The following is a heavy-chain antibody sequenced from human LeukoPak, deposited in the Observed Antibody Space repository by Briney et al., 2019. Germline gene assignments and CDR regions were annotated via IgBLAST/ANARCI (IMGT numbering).Heavy chain of an antibody. CDR1: GGSISSYY. Sequence: SETLSLTCTVSGGSISSYYWSWIRQPPGKGLEWIGYIYYSGSTNYNPSLKSRVTISVDTSKNQFSLKLSSVTAADTAAYYCARQLRGALDYWGQGTLVTVSS. CDR2: IYYSGST. CDR3: ARQLRGALDY. D-gene: IGHD3-16*01. J-gene: IGHJ4*02. V-gene: IGHV4-59*08.